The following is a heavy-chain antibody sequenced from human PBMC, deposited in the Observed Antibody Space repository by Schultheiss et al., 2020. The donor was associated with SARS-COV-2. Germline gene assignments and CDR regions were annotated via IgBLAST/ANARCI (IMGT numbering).Heavy chain of an antibody. Sequence: GSLRLSCTVSGGSISSYYWSWIRQPPGKGLEWIGYVYYNGETNYDPSLKSRVAMSIDKSKNQFSLRLSSVTAADTAVYYCARDKAVTGVYYYYYCTDIWGQGTTVTVSS. CDR1: GGSISSYY. CDR3: ARDKAVTGVYYYYYCTDI. CDR2: VYYNGET. J-gene: IGHJ6*02. V-gene: IGHV4-59*01. D-gene: IGHD6-19*01.